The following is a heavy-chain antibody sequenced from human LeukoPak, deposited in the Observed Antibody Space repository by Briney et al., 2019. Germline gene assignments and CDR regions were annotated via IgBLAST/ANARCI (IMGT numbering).Heavy chain of an antibody. Sequence: GGSLRLSCAASGFTFSSYAMSWVRQAPGXXXEWVSYISSSGSTIYYADSVKGRFTISRDNAKNSLYLQMNSLRAEDTAVYYCARDGSIAADYWGQGTLVTVSS. J-gene: IGHJ4*02. V-gene: IGHV3-48*04. CDR2: ISSSGSTI. D-gene: IGHD6-6*01. CDR3: ARDGSIAADY. CDR1: GFTFSSYA.